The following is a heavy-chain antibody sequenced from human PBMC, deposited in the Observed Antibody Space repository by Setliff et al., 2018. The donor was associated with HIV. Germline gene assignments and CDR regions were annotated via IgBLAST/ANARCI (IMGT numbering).Heavy chain of an antibody. CDR2: VYSTGSI. V-gene: IGHV4-61*01. CDR3: ARAEGDAYNSLPYFDS. D-gene: IGHD1-1*01. CDR1: GGSFSSDSYY. J-gene: IGHJ4*02. Sequence: SETLSLTCSVSGGSFSSDSYYWGWIRQFPGKGLEWIGFVYSTGSINYSPSFRGRLTISLDTSENQFSLHLTSVTAADTAVYYCARAEGDAYNSLPYFDSWGPGALVTVSS.